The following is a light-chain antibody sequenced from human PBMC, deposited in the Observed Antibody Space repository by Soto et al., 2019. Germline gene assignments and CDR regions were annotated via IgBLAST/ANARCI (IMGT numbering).Light chain of an antibody. Sequence: DIQMTQSPSTLSESVGDSVSINCRASQSISAWLAWYQQKPGKAPRLLIYKASTLEIGVPSRFSGSGSGTEFTLTISSLQPDDVAIYYCQQYNDYSWTFGQGTKVDLK. CDR3: QQYNDYSWT. V-gene: IGKV1-5*03. J-gene: IGKJ1*01. CDR1: QSISAW. CDR2: KAS.